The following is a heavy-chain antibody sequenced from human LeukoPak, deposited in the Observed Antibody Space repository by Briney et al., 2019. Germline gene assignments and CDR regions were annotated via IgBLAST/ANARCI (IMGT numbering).Heavy chain of an antibody. J-gene: IGHJ4*02. CDR2: IIPIFGTA. D-gene: IGHD3-10*01. V-gene: IGHV1-69*05. CDR3: ARGGYYGSGSAIDY. CDR1: GGTFSSYA. Sequence: ASVKVSCKASGGTFSSYAISWVRQAPGQGLEWMGRIIPIFGTANYAQKFQGRVTITTDESTCTAYMELSSLRSEDTAVYYCARGGYYGSGSAIDYWGQGTLVTVSS.